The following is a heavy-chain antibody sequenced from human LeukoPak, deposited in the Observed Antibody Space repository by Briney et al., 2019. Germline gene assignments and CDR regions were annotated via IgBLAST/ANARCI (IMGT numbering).Heavy chain of an antibody. CDR2: IYYSGST. Sequence: SETLSLTCTVSGGSISSGGYYWSWIRQHPGKGLEWIGYIYYSGSTYYNPSLKSRVTISVDTSKNQFSLKLSSVTAADTAVYYCARVRLTGFSAAFDYWGQGTLVTVSS. CDR3: ARVRLTGFSAAFDY. V-gene: IGHV4-31*03. D-gene: IGHD7-27*01. CDR1: GGSISSGGYY. J-gene: IGHJ4*02.